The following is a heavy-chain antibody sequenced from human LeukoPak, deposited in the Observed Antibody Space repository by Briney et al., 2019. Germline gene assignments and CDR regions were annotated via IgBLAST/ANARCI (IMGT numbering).Heavy chain of an antibody. V-gene: IGHV1-2*02. CDR3: ARGLGSYFDYYYYMDV. Sequence: ASVKVSCKASGYTFTGYYMHWVRQAPGQGLEWMGWINPNSGGTNYAQKFQGRVTMTRDTSISTAYMELSRLGSDDTAVYYCARGLGSYFDYYYYMDVWGKGTTVTVSS. CDR2: INPNSGGT. J-gene: IGHJ6*03. D-gene: IGHD1-26*01. CDR1: GYTFTGYY.